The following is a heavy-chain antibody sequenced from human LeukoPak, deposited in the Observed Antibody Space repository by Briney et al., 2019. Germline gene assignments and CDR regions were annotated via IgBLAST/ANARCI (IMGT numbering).Heavy chain of an antibody. D-gene: IGHD2-15*01. CDR1: GDSVSSNSAA. CDR3: ARVKRGAAYYYHYMDV. J-gene: IGHJ6*03. V-gene: IGHV6-1*01. CDR2: TYYRSTWNN. Sequence: SQTLSLTCAISGDSVSSNSAAWNWFRQSPSIGLEWLGRTYYRSTWNNDYAVSVKSRITIKPDTSKNQFSLKLSSVTAADTAVYYCARVKRGAAYYYHYMDVWGKETTVTISS.